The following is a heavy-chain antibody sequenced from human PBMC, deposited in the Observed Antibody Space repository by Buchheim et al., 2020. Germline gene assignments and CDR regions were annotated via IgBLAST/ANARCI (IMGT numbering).Heavy chain of an antibody. CDR2: ISSSSSYI. CDR1: GFTFSSYS. V-gene: IGHV3-21*01. Sequence: EVQLVESGGGLVKPGGSLRLSCAASGFTFSSYSMNWVRQAPGKGLEWVSSISSSSSYIYYADSVKGRFTISRDNAKNSLYPQMNSLRAEDTAVYYCARGAQRIFGVVTTIDYWGQGTL. D-gene: IGHD3-3*01. CDR3: ARGAQRIFGVVTTIDY. J-gene: IGHJ4*02.